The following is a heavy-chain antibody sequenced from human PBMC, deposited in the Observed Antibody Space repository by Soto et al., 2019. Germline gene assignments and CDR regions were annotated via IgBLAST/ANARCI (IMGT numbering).Heavy chain of an antibody. V-gene: IGHV1-69*04. J-gene: IGHJ4*02. D-gene: IGHD3-22*01. CDR2: IIPILGIA. CDR1: GGTFSSYT. Sequence: SVKVSCKASGGTFSSYTISWVRQAPGQGLEWMGRIIPILGIANYAQKFQGRVTITTDTSASTAYMELSSLRSEDTAVYYCARESGYPLDYWGQGTLVTVSS. CDR3: ARESGYPLDY.